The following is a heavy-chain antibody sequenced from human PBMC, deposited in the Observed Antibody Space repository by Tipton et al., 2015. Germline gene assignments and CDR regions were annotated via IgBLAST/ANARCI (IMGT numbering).Heavy chain of an antibody. CDR3: ARDAGIVAAPSRYFQY. V-gene: IGHV4-30-4*01. CDR1: GDSISGGDYY. D-gene: IGHD2-15*01. J-gene: IGHJ1*01. CDR2: IFYSRST. Sequence: TLSLTCTVSGDSISGGDYYWSWIRQRPGKGLEWIGFIFYSRSTYYNPSLKSRPTISADTSKNQFSLKLSSVTVADTAVYFCARDAGIVAAPSRYFQYWGQGTLVTVSS.